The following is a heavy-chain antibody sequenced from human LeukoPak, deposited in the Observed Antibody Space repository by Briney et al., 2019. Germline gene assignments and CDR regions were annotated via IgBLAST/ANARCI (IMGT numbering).Heavy chain of an antibody. J-gene: IGHJ5*02. D-gene: IGHD2-2*01. CDR3: ASLRGVPIDP. Sequence: GGSLILSCAASGFTFSSYEMNWVRQAPGKGLEWVSYISSSGSTIYYADSVKGRFTISRDNAKNSLYLQMNSLRAEDTAVYYCASLRGVPIDPWGQGTLVTVSS. CDR2: ISSSGSTI. V-gene: IGHV3-48*03. CDR1: GFTFSSYE.